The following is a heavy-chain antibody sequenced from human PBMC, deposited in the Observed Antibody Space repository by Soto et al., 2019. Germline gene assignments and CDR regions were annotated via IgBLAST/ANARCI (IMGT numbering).Heavy chain of an antibody. CDR2: IYSGGST. CDR1: GFTVSSNY. CDR3: AMCSSTSCYSGYFDY. D-gene: IGHD2-2*02. V-gene: IGHV3-53*01. Sequence: VGSLRLSCAASGFTVSSNYMSWVRQAPGKGLEWVSVIYSGGSTYYADSVKGRFTISRDNSKNTLYLQMNSLRAEDTAVYYCAMCSSTSCYSGYFDYWGQGTLVTVSS. J-gene: IGHJ4*02.